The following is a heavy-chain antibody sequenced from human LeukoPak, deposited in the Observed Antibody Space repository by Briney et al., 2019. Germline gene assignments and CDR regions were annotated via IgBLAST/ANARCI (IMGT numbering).Heavy chain of an antibody. CDR3: ARDEGGAIDY. CDR1: GVAISSYY. Sequence: SETLSLTCTVSGVAISSYYWSWIRQPPGKGLEWIGNIFYSGMTNYSPSLKSRVTISVDTSKKQFSLKLRSVTAADTAVYYCARDEGGAIDYWGQGTLVTVSS. J-gene: IGHJ4*02. D-gene: IGHD3-16*01. V-gene: IGHV4-59*01. CDR2: IFYSGMT.